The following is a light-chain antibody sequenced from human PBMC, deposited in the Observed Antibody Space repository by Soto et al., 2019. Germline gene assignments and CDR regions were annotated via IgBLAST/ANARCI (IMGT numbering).Light chain of an antibody. CDR3: QQYAGSPRT. V-gene: IGKV3-20*01. CDR2: DAY. J-gene: IGKJ2*01. CDR1: QSVRSNF. Sequence: EIVLTQSPGTLSLSPGDTATLSCRASQSVRSNFLAWDQHKPGQAPRLLIHDAYSRATGIPDRFSGSGSDRDLTLPISRLGTEVFAVYYCQQYAGSPRTFGPGTKLEIK.